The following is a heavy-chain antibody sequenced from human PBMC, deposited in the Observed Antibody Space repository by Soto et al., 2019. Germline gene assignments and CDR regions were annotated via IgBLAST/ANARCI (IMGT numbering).Heavy chain of an antibody. J-gene: IGHJ4*02. CDR1: GGSISSYY. V-gene: IGHV4-59*01. CDR2: IYYSGST. Sequence: QVQLQESGPGLVKPSETLSLTCTVSGGSISSYYWSWIRQPPGKGLEWIGYIYYSGSTNYNPSLKXRXTXXVDTSKNQFSLKLSSVTAADTAVYYCARGRLRADYWGQGTLVTVSS. CDR3: ARGRLRADY. D-gene: IGHD4-17*01.